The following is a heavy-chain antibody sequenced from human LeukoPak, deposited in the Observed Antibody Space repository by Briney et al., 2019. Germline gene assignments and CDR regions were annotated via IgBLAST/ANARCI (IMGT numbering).Heavy chain of an antibody. Sequence: SETLSLTRTVSGGSISSGDYYWSWIRQPPGKGLEWIGYIYYSGSTYYNPSLKSRVTISVDTSKNQFSLKLSSVTAADTAVYYCARGATPTQLLALRPPTGGWFDPWGQGTLVTVSS. J-gene: IGHJ5*02. CDR2: IYYSGST. D-gene: IGHD2-2*01. CDR1: GGSISSGDYY. CDR3: ARGATPTQLLALRPPTGGWFDP. V-gene: IGHV4-30-4*01.